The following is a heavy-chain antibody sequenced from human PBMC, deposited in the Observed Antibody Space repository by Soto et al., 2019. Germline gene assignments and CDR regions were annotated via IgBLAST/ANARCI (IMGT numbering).Heavy chain of an antibody. CDR2: ISYDGSNK. J-gene: IGHJ5*02. D-gene: IGHD6-6*01. V-gene: IGHV3-30-3*01. CDR1: GFTSSNYA. CDR3: ARYYRSSSVYPGWFDP. Sequence: GRSLRLSCAASGFTSSNYAMNWVRQTPGKGLEWVAVISYDGSNKYYADSVKGRFTISRDNSKNTLFLQMNSLRAEDTAVYYCARYYRSSSVYPGWFDPCGQGTLVTGS.